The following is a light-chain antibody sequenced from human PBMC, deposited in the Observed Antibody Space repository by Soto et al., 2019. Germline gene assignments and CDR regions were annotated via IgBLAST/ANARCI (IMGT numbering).Light chain of an antibody. J-gene: IGKJ1*01. V-gene: IGKV3-20*01. CDR1: QSVSSSN. CDR3: QQYLTSPKT. Sequence: DIVLTQSPDTLSLSPWERATLSCRASQSVSSSNFAWYQQKPAQAPRLLIYGASRRATGIPERFSGSGSGTDVTLTISRLEPEDFAVYYCQQYLTSPKTFGQGTKVDIK. CDR2: GAS.